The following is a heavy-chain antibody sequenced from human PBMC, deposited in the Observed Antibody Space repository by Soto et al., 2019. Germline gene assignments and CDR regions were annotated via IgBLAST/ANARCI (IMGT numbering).Heavy chain of an antibody. CDR1: GFNFSSYD. CDR3: ARGYCTNGVCWGGYYGLDV. CDR2: IGTAGDT. V-gene: IGHV3-13*01. D-gene: IGHD2-8*01. J-gene: IGHJ6*02. Sequence: GGSLRLSCAASGFNFSSYDMHWVRQDTGKGLEWVSAIGTAGDTYYPGSVKGRFTISRENAKNSLYLQMNSLRTGDTAVYYCARGYCTNGVCWGGYYGLDVWGQGTKVTVSS.